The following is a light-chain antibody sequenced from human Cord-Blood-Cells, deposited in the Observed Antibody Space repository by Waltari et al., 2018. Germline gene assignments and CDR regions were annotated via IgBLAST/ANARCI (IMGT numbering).Light chain of an antibody. CDR1: QSISSW. J-gene: IGKJ1*01. Sequence: DIQMTQSPSTLSASVGDRVTITCRASQSISSWLAWYQQKTGKAPKRLIYKASSLESGVPSRFSCSGSGTEFTLTISSLQPDDFATYYCQQYNSYSRTFGQGTKVEIK. V-gene: IGKV1-5*03. CDR3: QQYNSYSRT. CDR2: KAS.